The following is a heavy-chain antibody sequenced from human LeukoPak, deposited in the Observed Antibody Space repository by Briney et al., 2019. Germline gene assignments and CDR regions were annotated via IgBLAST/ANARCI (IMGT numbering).Heavy chain of an antibody. CDR1: GGSISRGDSY. D-gene: IGHD3-10*01. V-gene: IGHV4-30-4*01. Sequence: PSQTLSLTCTVSGGSISRGDSYGSWTRHPPGKGLEWFGYIYYSGSTYYNPSLKSRVTISVDTSKNQFSLKLSSVTAADTAVYYCASSVGTYYYYGMDVWGQGTTVTVS. CDR2: IYYSGST. CDR3: ASSVGTYYYYGMDV. J-gene: IGHJ6*02.